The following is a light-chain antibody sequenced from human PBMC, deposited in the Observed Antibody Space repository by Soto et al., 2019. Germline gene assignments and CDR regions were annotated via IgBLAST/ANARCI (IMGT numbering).Light chain of an antibody. CDR3: QQYNMWTGT. CDR2: GAS. Sequence: EIVLTQSPGTLSLSPGERATLSCRTSQSVSSSYLAWYQQKPGQAPRLLIYGASTRATGIPARFSGSGSGTEFTLTISSLQSEDFAVYYCQQYNMWTGTFGPGTKVDIK. V-gene: IGKV3-15*01. J-gene: IGKJ3*01. CDR1: QSVSSSY.